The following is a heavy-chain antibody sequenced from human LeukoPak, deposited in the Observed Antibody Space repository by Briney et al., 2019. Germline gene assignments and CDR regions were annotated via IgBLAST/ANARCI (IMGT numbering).Heavy chain of an antibody. D-gene: IGHD3-22*01. V-gene: IGHV4-39*07. Sequence: KTSETLSLTCTVSGGSISSSSYYWGWIRQPPGKGLEWIGSIYYSGSTYYNPSLKSRVTISVDTSKNQFSLKLSSVTAADTAVYYCARDRADISGYYLDYWGQGTLVTVSS. J-gene: IGHJ4*02. CDR1: GGSISSSSYY. CDR2: IYYSGST. CDR3: ARDRADISGYYLDY.